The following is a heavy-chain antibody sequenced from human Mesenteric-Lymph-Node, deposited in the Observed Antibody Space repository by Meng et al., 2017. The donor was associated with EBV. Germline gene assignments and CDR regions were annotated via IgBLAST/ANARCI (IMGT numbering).Heavy chain of an antibody. V-gene: IGHV4-4*03. J-gene: IGHJ5*02. CDR1: DGSSSSYNW. CDR2: IYHSGST. CDR3: AKVDGSGRSNWFDP. Sequence: QVQLREPGPGMLKPPGTLSLTCAVSDGSSSSYNWWSWVRQPPGKGLEWIGKIYHSGSTNNNPSLRSRVTISVDKSKNQFSLRLSSVTAADTAVYYCAKVDGSGRSNWFDPWGQGTLVTVSS. D-gene: IGHD3-10*01.